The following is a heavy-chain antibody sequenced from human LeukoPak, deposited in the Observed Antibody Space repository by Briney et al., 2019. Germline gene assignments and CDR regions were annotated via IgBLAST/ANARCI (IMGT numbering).Heavy chain of an antibody. CDR3: VRDHDSSGRTDDAFDI. CDR1: GYSFTGYY. Sequence: ASVKVSCRASGYSFTGYYIHWVRQAPAQGLEWMGRINPNSGDTTYAQKFQGRVTVTRDTSISTAYMELSSLTSDDTAVYYCVRDHDSSGRTDDAFDIWGQGTMVTVSS. J-gene: IGHJ3*02. D-gene: IGHD3-22*01. CDR2: INPNSGDT. V-gene: IGHV1-2*06.